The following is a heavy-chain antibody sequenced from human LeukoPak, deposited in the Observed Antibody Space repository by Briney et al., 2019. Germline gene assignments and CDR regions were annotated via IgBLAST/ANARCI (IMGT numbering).Heavy chain of an antibody. V-gene: IGHV4-59*01. CDR1: GGSISSYY. CDR2: IYYSGST. Sequence: SETLSLTCTVSGGSISSYYWSWIRQPPGKGLEWIGYIYYSGSTNYKPSLKSRVTISVDTSRNQFSLKLNSVTAADTAVYYCARGGYYGSGNDFRFDPWGQGTLVTVSS. J-gene: IGHJ5*02. D-gene: IGHD3-10*01. CDR3: ARGGYYGSGNDFRFDP.